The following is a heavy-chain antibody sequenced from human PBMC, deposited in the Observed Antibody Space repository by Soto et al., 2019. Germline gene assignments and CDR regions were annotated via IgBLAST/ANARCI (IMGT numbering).Heavy chain of an antibody. D-gene: IGHD3-3*01. CDR2: IYYSGST. Sequence: SETLSLTCTVSGGSISSSSYYWGWIRQPPGKGLEWIGSIYYSGSTYYNPSLKSRVTISVDTSKNQFSLKLSSVTAADTAVYYCASKWYYDFWSGYFYWGQGTLVTVSS. CDR1: GGSISSSSYY. V-gene: IGHV4-39*01. J-gene: IGHJ4*02. CDR3: ASKWYYDFWSGYFY.